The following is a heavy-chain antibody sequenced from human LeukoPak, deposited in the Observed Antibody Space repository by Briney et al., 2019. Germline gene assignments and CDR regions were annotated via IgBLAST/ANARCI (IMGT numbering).Heavy chain of an antibody. J-gene: IGHJ3*02. D-gene: IGHD3-10*01. Sequence: GGSLRLSCAASGFTFSTYTMIWVRQAPGKGLEWVSYIGGSSSIIFYADSVKGRFTISRDNAKNSLDLQMNSLRDEDTAVYYCASVLWFGAFDMWGQGTMVTVSS. CDR3: ASVLWFGAFDM. CDR1: GFTFSTYT. CDR2: IGGSSSII. V-gene: IGHV3-48*02.